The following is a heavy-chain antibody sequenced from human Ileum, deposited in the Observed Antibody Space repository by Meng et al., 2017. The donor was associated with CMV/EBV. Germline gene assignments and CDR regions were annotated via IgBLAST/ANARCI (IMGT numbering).Heavy chain of an antibody. D-gene: IGHD1-26*01. CDR2: LYWDDDK. CDR3: AHRLSGYFHY. CDR1: GFSLSTSGVG. Sequence: QITLKEPCPTLIKPPQTLTLTCTFSGFSLSTSGVGVGWIRQPPGKALEWLALLYWDDDKRYSPSLKSRLTITKDTSKNQVVLTMTNMDPVDTATYYCAHRLSGYFHYWGQGTLVTVSS. V-gene: IGHV2-5*02. J-gene: IGHJ4*02.